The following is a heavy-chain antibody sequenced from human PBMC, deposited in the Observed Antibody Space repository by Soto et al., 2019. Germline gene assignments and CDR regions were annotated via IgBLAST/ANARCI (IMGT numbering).Heavy chain of an antibody. Sequence: ASVKVSCKASGYTFTIYYMHCVLQSPLQWLDWMGIINPSGGSTSYAQKFQGRVTMTRDTSTSTVYMELSSLRSEDTAVYYCATRDCSSTSCYLYYYYGMDVWGQGTTVTVSS. CDR2: INPSGGST. D-gene: IGHD2-2*01. J-gene: IGHJ6*02. CDR1: GYTFTIYY. V-gene: IGHV1-46*01. CDR3: ATRDCSSTSCYLYYYYGMDV.